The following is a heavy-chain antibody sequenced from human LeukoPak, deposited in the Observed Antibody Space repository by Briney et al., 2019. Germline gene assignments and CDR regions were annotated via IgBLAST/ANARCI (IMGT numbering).Heavy chain of an antibody. D-gene: IGHD3-22*01. Sequence: SETLSLTCTVSGGSISSGSYYWSWIRQPAGKGLEWIGRIYTSGSTNYNPSLKSRVTISVDTSKNQFSLTLSSVTAADTAVYYCARALYYDSSGYCDYWGQGTLVTVSS. V-gene: IGHV4-61*02. CDR2: IYTSGST. J-gene: IGHJ4*02. CDR1: GGSISSGSYY. CDR3: ARALYYDSSGYCDY.